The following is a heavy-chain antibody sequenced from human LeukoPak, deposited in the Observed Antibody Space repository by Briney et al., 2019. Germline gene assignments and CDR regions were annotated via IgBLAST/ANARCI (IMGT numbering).Heavy chain of an antibody. CDR2: ISSSSSYI. J-gene: IGHJ4*02. V-gene: IGHV3-21*01. CDR1: GFTFDDYV. CDR3: ARGSPVVSGFDC. Sequence: GGSLRLSCAASGFTFDDYVMNWVRQAPGKGLQWVSSISSSSSYIYYADSVRGRFTISRDDAKNSLYLQMHSLRAEDTAVYYCARGSPVVSGFDCWGQGTLVTVSS. D-gene: IGHD2-8*02.